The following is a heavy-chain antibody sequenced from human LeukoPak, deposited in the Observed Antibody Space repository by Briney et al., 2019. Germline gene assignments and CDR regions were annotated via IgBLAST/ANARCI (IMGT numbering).Heavy chain of an antibody. CDR1: GFTFSNYA. Sequence: GGSLRLSCAASGFTFSNYAMSWVRQAPGKGLAWVSAVSGRDTSTYYTDSVKGRFTISRDNSKNTLYLQMNSLSAEDTAIYYCAKWGDYDVLTGYYDSDYWGQGTLVTVSS. J-gene: IGHJ4*02. V-gene: IGHV3-23*01. CDR2: VSGRDTST. CDR3: AKWGDYDVLTGYYDSDY. D-gene: IGHD3-9*01.